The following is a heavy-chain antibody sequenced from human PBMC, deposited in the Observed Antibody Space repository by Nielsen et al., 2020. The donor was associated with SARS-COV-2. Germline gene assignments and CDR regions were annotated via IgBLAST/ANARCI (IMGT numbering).Heavy chain of an antibody. CDR3: ARDWLGYCSSTSCYMGYFDL. Sequence: GSLRLSCTVSGGSISSYYWSWIRQPPGKGLEWIGSIYYSGSTYYNPSLKSRVTISVDTSKNQFSLKLSSVTAADTAVYYCARDWLGYCSSTSCYMGYFDLWGRGTLVTVSS. CDR2: IYYSGST. J-gene: IGHJ2*01. D-gene: IGHD2-2*01. V-gene: IGHV4-39*02. CDR1: GGSISSYY.